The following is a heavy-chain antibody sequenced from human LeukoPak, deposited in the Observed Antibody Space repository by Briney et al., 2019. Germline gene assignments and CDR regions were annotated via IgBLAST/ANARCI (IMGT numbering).Heavy chain of an antibody. CDR1: GFTFSSYS. CDR2: ISSSSSTI. J-gene: IGHJ6*03. Sequence: GGSLRLSCAASGFTFSSYSMNWVRQAPGKGLEWVSYISSSSSTIYYADSVKGRFTISRDNAKNSLYLQMNSLRAEDTAVYYCARDGDEGYCSSTSCYPDDRPMDVWGKGTTVTVSS. V-gene: IGHV3-48*01. CDR3: ARDGDEGYCSSTSCYPDDRPMDV. D-gene: IGHD2-2*01.